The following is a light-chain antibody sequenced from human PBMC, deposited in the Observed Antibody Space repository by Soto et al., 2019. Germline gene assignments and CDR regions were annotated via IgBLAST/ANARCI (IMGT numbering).Light chain of an antibody. CDR2: GAS. CDR3: QQYGSSPYT. Sequence: EIVLTQSPGTLSLSPGERATLSCRASQSVSSSYLAWYQQKPGQAPRLLLYGASSRATGIPARFSCSGSGTDFTLTISSLEPEDFAVEYCQQYGSSPYTFGQGTKLEIK. J-gene: IGKJ2*01. CDR1: QSVSSSY. V-gene: IGKV3-20*01.